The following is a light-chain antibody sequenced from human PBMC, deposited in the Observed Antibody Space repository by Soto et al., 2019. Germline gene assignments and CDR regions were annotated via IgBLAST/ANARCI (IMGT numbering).Light chain of an antibody. Sequence: DIQMTQSPSTLSASVGDRVTITCRASRGIDTWLAWYQHKPGRAPKVLISEASSLERGVPSRFSGSGSGTEFSLTISSLQPDDFAVYYCQQYAKWPPQTFGQGTKV. CDR3: QQYAKWPPQT. J-gene: IGKJ1*01. V-gene: IGKV1-5*01. CDR2: EAS. CDR1: RGIDTW.